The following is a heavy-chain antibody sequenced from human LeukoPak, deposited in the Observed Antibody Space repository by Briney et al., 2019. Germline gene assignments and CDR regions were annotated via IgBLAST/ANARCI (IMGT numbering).Heavy chain of an antibody. CDR2: LNPSGSST. V-gene: IGHV1-46*01. D-gene: IGHD4-23*01. Sequence: ASVKVSCKTFGYTFTNYYMHWVRQAPVQGLEWMGILNPSGSSTTYAQKFQGRVTMTRDKSTSTDFMELSSLRSEDTAVYYCAKHDLGGNSPFDYWGQGTLVTVSS. CDR3: AKHDLGGNSPFDY. CDR1: GYTFTNYY. J-gene: IGHJ4*02.